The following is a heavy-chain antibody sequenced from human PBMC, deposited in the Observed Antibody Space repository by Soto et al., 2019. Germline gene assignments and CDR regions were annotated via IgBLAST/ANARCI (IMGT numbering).Heavy chain of an antibody. D-gene: IGHD2-2*01. V-gene: IGHV4-38-2*02. CDR3: AREVVPAAMSAAGDSDY. Sequence: SETLSLTCAVSGYSISSGYYWGWIRQPPGKGLEWIGSIYHSGSTYYNPSLKSRVTISVDTSKNQFSLKLSSVTAADTAVYYCAREVVPAAMSAAGDSDYWGQGTLVTVSS. CDR2: IYHSGST. J-gene: IGHJ4*02. CDR1: GYSISSGYY.